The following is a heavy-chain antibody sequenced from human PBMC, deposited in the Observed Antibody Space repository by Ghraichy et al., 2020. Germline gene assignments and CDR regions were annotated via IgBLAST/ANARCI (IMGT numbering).Heavy chain of an antibody. CDR3: ARDSNSGSFEPGGY. D-gene: IGHD1-26*01. Sequence: SETLSLTCTVSGYSISSGYYWGWIRQPPGKGLEWIGSIYHSGSTYHNPSLKSRVTISVDTSKNQFSLKLSSVTAADTAVYYCARDSNSGSFEPGGYWGQGTLVTVSS. V-gene: IGHV4-38-2*02. J-gene: IGHJ4*02. CDR2: IYHSGST. CDR1: GYSISSGYY.